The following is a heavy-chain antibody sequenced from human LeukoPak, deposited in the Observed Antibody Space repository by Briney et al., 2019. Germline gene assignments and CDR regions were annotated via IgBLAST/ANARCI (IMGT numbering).Heavy chain of an antibody. CDR2: INPNSGGT. D-gene: IGHD3-10*01. V-gene: IGHV1-2*02. Sequence: ASVKVSCKASGYTFTGYYMHWVRQAPGQGLEWMGWINPNSGGTNYAQKFQGRVTMTRDTSVSTAYMELSRLRSDDTAVYYCAREARINYYDSGSPTDPWGQGTLVTVSS. CDR1: GYTFTGYY. CDR3: AREARINYYDSGSPTDP. J-gene: IGHJ5*02.